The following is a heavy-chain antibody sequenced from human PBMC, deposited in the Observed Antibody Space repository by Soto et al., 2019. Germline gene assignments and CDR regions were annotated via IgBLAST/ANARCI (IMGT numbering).Heavy chain of an antibody. CDR2: ISYDGSNK. CDR3: AKYGSGWLDH. CDR1: GFTFSSYG. Sequence: PGGSLRLSYAASGFTFSSYGMHWVRQAPGKGLEWVAVISYDGSNKYYADSVKSRFTISRDNSKNTLYLQMNSLRAEDTAVYYCAKYGSGWLDHWGQGTLVTVSS. D-gene: IGHD6-19*01. V-gene: IGHV3-30*18. J-gene: IGHJ5*02.